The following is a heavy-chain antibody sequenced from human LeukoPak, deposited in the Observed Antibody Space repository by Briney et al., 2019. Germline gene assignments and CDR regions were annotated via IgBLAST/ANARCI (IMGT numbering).Heavy chain of an antibody. CDR3: ARHGRGGSRRKAMKGYYYYYMDV. V-gene: IGHV4-4*07. Sequence: SETLSLTCTVSGGSISSYYWSWIRQPAGKGLEWIGRIYTSGSTNYNPSLKSRVTMSVDTSKNQFSLKLSSVTAADTAVYYCARHGRGGSRRKAMKGYYYYYMDVWGKGTTVTVSS. CDR1: GGSISSYY. CDR2: IYTSGST. J-gene: IGHJ6*03. D-gene: IGHD1-14*01.